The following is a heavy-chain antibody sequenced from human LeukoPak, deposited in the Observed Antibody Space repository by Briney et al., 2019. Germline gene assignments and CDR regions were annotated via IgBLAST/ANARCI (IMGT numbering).Heavy chain of an antibody. D-gene: IGHD6-13*01. J-gene: IGHJ4*02. V-gene: IGHV4-39*01. CDR2: IYYSGST. CDR1: GGSISSSSYY. CDR3: ARLLGIGADSGDY. Sequence: SETLSLTCTVSGGSISSSSYYWGWIRQPPGKGLEWIGSIYYSGSTYYNPSLKSRVTISVDTSKNQFSLQLKSVTPEDTALYYCARLLGIGADSGDYWGQGTLVAVSS.